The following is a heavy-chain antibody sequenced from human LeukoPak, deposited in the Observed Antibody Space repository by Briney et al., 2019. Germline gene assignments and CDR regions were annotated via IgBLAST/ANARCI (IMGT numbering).Heavy chain of an antibody. Sequence: SVKVSCKASGGTFSSYAFSWVRQAPEQGLEWMGRIIPIFDITTYAQKFQGRVTITADKSTSTAYMELNSLRSEDTAMYYCARAGAYCGGDCYQYYFDYWGQGTLVTVSS. V-gene: IGHV1-69*04. CDR2: IIPIFDIT. CDR1: GGTFSSYA. CDR3: ARAGAYCGGDCYQYYFDY. J-gene: IGHJ4*02. D-gene: IGHD2-21*02.